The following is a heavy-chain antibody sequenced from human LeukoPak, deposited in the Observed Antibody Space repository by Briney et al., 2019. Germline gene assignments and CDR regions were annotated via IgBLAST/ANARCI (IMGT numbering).Heavy chain of an antibody. J-gene: IGHJ4*02. CDR2: SGESGDKS. CDR1: GFSFSNYA. V-gene: IGHV3-23*01. Sequence: GGSLRLSCAASGFSFSNYAMIWVRQAAGTGLEWVSSVTPSGESGDKSYYGDSVKGRFTISRDNSKNTLYLQMSGLGLDDTAMYYCLRGAWGSILDEWGQGSLVTVSS. CDR3: LRGAWGSILDE. D-gene: IGHD7-27*01.